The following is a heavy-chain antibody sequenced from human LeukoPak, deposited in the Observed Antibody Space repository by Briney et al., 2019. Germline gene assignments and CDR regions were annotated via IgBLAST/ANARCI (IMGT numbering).Heavy chain of an antibody. V-gene: IGHV1-2*06. CDR1: GYTFTGYY. CDR3: ARNLYYYDSSGYSG. Sequence: ASVKVSCKASGYTFTGYYMHWVRQAPGQGLEWMGRINPNSGGTNYAQKFQGRVTMTRDTSISTAYMELSRLRSDDTAVYYCARNLYYYDSSGYSGWGQGTLVTVSS. D-gene: IGHD3-22*01. CDR2: INPNSGGT. J-gene: IGHJ4*02.